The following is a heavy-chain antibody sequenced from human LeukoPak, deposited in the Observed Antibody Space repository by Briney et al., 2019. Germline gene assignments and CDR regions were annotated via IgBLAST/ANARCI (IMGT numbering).Heavy chain of an antibody. D-gene: IGHD6-6*01. CDR1: GFTFSSYS. Sequence: GGSLRLSCAASGFTFSSYSMNWVRQAPGKGLEWVSSINSKSRYIYYADSLKGRFTISRDNGKNSVYLQMNSLRAEDTAVYFCARADSSSSRLDCWGQGTLVTVSS. J-gene: IGHJ4*02. V-gene: IGHV3-21*01. CDR2: INSKSRYI. CDR3: ARADSSSSRLDC.